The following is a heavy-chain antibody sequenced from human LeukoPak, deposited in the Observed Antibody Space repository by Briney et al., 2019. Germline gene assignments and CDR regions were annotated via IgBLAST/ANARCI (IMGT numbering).Heavy chain of an antibody. CDR3: AREATMIVAIDAFDI. J-gene: IGHJ3*02. Sequence: SGTLSLTCAVSGGSISSSNWWSWVRQPPGKGLEWIGEIYHSGSTNYNPSLKSRVTISVDKSKNQFSLKLSSVTAADTAVYYCAREATMIVAIDAFDIWGQGTMVTVSS. CDR2: IYHSGST. V-gene: IGHV4-4*02. D-gene: IGHD3-22*01. CDR1: GGSISSSNW.